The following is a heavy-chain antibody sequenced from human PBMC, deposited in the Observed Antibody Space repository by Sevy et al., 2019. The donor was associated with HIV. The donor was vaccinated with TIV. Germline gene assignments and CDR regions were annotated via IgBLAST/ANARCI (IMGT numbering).Heavy chain of an antibody. Sequence: SETLSLTCNVSGASITSYCWSWIRQPPGKGLEWVGDIGSSGPVIYNPPLKSRVTLSVDTTKSHFSLKLRSVTAVDTAVYYCARSRYYFDSWGQGALVTVSS. V-gene: IGHV4-4*08. J-gene: IGHJ4*02. D-gene: IGHD3-9*01. CDR1: GASITSYC. CDR2: IGSSGPV. CDR3: ARSRYYFDS.